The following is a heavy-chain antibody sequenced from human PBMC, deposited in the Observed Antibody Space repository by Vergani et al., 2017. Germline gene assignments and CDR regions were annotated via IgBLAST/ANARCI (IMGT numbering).Heavy chain of an antibody. CDR2: INHSGST. Sequence: QVQLQQWGAGLLKPSETLSLTCAVYGGSFSGYYWSWIRQPPGKGLEWIGEINHSGSTNYNPSLKSRVTISVDTSKNQFSLKLSSVTAADTAVYYCARGAGYDXWSGYYTPRYYMDVWGKGTTVTVSS. D-gene: IGHD3-3*01. CDR1: GGSFSGYY. V-gene: IGHV4-34*01. J-gene: IGHJ6*03. CDR3: ARGAGYDXWSGYYTPRYYMDV.